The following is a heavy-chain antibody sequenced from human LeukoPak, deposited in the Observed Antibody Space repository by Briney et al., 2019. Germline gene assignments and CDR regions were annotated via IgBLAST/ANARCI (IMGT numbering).Heavy chain of an antibody. Sequence: QPGGSLRLSCAASGFTFSSYAMSWVRQAPGKGLEWVSAISGSGGSTYYADSVKGRFTISRDNSKNTLYLQMNSLRAEDTAVYYCAKSPYCSGGSCYRGGYAFDIWGQGTMVIVSS. D-gene: IGHD2-15*01. CDR1: GFTFSSYA. CDR2: ISGSGGST. J-gene: IGHJ3*02. CDR3: AKSPYCSGGSCYRGGYAFDI. V-gene: IGHV3-23*01.